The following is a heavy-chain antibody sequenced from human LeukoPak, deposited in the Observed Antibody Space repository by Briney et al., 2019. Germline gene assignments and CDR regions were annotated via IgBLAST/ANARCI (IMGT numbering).Heavy chain of an antibody. J-gene: IGHJ4*02. D-gene: IGHD6-19*01. CDR1: GFTFSSYA. CDR3: VKMALTGIAVAVTD. CDR2: ISSNGGST. V-gene: IGHV3-64D*06. Sequence: QSGGSLRLSCSASGFTFSSYAMHWVRQAPGKGLECVSAISSNGGSTYYADSVKGRFTISRDNSKNTLYLQMSSLRAEDTAVYYCVKMALTGIAVAVTDWGQGTLVTVSS.